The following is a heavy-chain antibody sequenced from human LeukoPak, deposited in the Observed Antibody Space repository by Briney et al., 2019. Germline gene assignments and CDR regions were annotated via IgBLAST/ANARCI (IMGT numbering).Heavy chain of an antibody. CDR1: GFTFSSSW. D-gene: IGHD3-10*01. CDR2: IKHDGSEK. CDR3: ARRVAFGEYFEY. V-gene: IGHV3-7*03. J-gene: IGHJ4*02. Sequence: PGGSLRLSCAASGFTFSSSWMSWVRQAPGKGLEWVANIKHDGSEKYYVDSVKGRFTISRDNAKNSLYLQMNSLRVEDTAVYYCARRVAFGEYFEYWGQGTLVTVSS.